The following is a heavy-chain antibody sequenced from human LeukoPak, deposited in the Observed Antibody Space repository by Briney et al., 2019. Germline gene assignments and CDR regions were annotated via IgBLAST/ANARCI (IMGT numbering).Heavy chain of an antibody. CDR2: IYHSGST. CDR3: ARSPGIAVAGSAGGLDY. J-gene: IGHJ4*02. CDR1: GYSISSGYY. D-gene: IGHD6-19*01. Sequence: SETLSLTCTVSGYSISSGYYWGWIRQPPGKGLEWIGSIYHSGSTYYNPSLKSRVTISVDTSKNQFSLKLSSVTAADTAVYYCARSPGIAVAGSAGGLDYWGQGTLVTVSS. V-gene: IGHV4-38-2*02.